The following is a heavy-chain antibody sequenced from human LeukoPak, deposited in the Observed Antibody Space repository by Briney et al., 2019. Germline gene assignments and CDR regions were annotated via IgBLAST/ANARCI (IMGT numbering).Heavy chain of an antibody. CDR3: ARVRYDYVWGRRAYYFDH. Sequence: GGSLRLSCAASGFTFSSYAMHWVRQAPGKGLEWVAVIWYDGSNKHYADSVKGRFTISRDNSKNTLYLQMNSLRAEDTAVYYCARVRYDYVWGRRAYYFDHWGQGTLVTVSS. J-gene: IGHJ4*02. D-gene: IGHD3-16*01. V-gene: IGHV3-33*08. CDR1: GFTFSSYA. CDR2: IWYDGSNK.